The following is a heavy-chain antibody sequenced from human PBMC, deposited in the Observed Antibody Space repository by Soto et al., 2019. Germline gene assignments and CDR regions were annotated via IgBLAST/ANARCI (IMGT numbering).Heavy chain of an antibody. D-gene: IGHD3-22*01. Sequence: SETLSLTCSVSGGSISSSSYFWGWIRQPPGKGLEWIGSIYYSGSTYYNPSLRSRVTMSVDTSKNQFSLKVTSVTAADTAVYYCARHWDYDRTGADWFDPWGHGTLVTVSS. V-gene: IGHV4-39*01. J-gene: IGHJ5*02. CDR2: IYYSGST. CDR1: GGSISSSSYF. CDR3: ARHWDYDRTGADWFDP.